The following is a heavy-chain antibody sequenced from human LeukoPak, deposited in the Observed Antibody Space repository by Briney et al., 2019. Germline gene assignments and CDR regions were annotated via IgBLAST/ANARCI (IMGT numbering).Heavy chain of an antibody. CDR2: INPSGGRT. Sequence: ASVKVSCKASGYTFTSYYMHWERRAPGQGLEWMGIINPSGGRTSYAQKFQGRVTMTKDTSTSTVYMELSSLRSEDTAVYYCASNIAAAAVYGMGVWGQGTTVTVSS. V-gene: IGHV1-46*01. J-gene: IGHJ6*02. D-gene: IGHD6-13*01. CDR3: ASNIAAAAVYGMGV. CDR1: GYTFTSYY.